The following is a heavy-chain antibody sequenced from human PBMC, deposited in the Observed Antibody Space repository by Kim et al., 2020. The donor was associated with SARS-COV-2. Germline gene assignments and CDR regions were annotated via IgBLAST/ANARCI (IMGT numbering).Heavy chain of an antibody. D-gene: IGHD6-19*01. CDR3: ARGIAVAGIYDY. Sequence: SETLSLTCTVSGGSISSYYWSWIRQPPGKGLEWIGYIYYSGSTNYNPSLKSRVTISVDTSKNQFSLKLSSVTAADTAVYYCARGIAVAGIYDYWGQGTLV. J-gene: IGHJ4*02. CDR2: IYYSGST. CDR1: GGSISSYY. V-gene: IGHV4-59*01.